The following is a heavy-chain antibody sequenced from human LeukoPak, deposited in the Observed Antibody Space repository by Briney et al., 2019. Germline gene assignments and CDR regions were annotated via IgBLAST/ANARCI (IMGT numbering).Heavy chain of an antibody. CDR2: ISAYNGNT. V-gene: IGHV1-18*01. CDR1: GYTFTSYG. D-gene: IGHD7-27*01. J-gene: IGHJ5*02. Sequence: ASVKVSCKASGYTFTSYGISWVRQAPGQGLEWMGWISAYNGNTNYAQKLQGRVTMTTDTSTSTAYMELSSLRSEDTAVYYCARDNPPRIRPGTGWFDPWGQGTLVTVSS. CDR3: ARDNPPRIRPGTGWFDP.